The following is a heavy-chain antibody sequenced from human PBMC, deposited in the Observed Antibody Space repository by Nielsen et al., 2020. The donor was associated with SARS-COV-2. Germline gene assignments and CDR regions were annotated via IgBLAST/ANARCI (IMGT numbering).Heavy chain of an antibody. V-gene: IGHV3-21*01. CDR3: ARSFYDDYFDY. CDR1: GFTFSSYS. Sequence: GESLKISRAASGFTFSSYSMNWVRQAPGKGLEWVSSISSSSSYIYYADSVKGRFTISRDNAKNSLYLQMNSLRAEDTAVYYCARSFYDDYFDYWGQGTLVTVSS. J-gene: IGHJ4*02. CDR2: ISSSSSYI. D-gene: IGHD5/OR15-5a*01.